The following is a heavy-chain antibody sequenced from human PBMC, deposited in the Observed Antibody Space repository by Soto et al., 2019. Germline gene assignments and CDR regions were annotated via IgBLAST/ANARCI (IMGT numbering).Heavy chain of an antibody. D-gene: IGHD5-12*01. CDR3: ARHASGYDVYYYYMDV. V-gene: IGHV5-51*01. CDR2: IYPGDSDT. J-gene: IGHJ6*03. CDR1: GYSFANYW. Sequence: GESLKISCKGSGYSFANYWIGWVRQMPGKGLELMGIIYPGDSDTRYSPSFQGQVTISADKSIGTAYLQWSSLKASDTAMYYCARHASGYDVYYYYMDVWGKGTTVTVSS.